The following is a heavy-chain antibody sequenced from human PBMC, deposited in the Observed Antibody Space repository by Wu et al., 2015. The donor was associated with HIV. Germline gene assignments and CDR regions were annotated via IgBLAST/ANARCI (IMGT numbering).Heavy chain of an antibody. CDR2: IIPIFGTA. D-gene: IGHD4-17*01. CDR3: ARDPDYPDYGDYSDY. Sequence: QVQLVQSGAEVKKPGSSVKVSCKASGGTFSSYAISWVRQAPGQGLEWMGRIIPIFGTANYAQKFQGRVTITADESTSTAYMEVRRLRSDDTAVYYCARDPDYPDYGDYSDYWGQGTLVTVSS. V-gene: IGHV1-69*13. J-gene: IGHJ4*02. CDR1: GGTFSSYA.